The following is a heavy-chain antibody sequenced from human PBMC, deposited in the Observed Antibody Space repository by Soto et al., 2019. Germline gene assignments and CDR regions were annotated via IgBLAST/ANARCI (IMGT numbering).Heavy chain of an antibody. CDR3: ARGSPLLWFGELMPAHYGMDV. CDR1: GGSISSYY. Sequence: SETLSLTCTVSGGSISSYYWSWIRQPPGKGLEWFGYIYYSGSTYYNPSLKSRVTISVDTSKNQFSLKLSSVTAADTAVYYCARGSPLLWFGELMPAHYGMDVWGQGTTVTVSS. J-gene: IGHJ6*02. V-gene: IGHV4-59*08. D-gene: IGHD3-10*01. CDR2: IYYSGST.